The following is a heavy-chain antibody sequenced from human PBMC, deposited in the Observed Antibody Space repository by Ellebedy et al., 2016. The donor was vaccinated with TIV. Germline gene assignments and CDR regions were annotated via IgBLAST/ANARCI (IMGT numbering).Heavy chain of an antibody. D-gene: IGHD5-18*01. CDR2: IRFDGNNA. CDR3: AKDRDNYGGAPYNGMDV. Sequence: GESLKISCAASGFIFSNSGMNWVRQAPGKGLEWVAFIRFDGNNAYYADSVKGRFTISRDNSKNTLYLQMNSLRAEDTAVYYCAKDRDNYGGAPYNGMDVWGQGTTVIVSS. CDR1: GFIFSNSG. V-gene: IGHV3-30*02. J-gene: IGHJ6*02.